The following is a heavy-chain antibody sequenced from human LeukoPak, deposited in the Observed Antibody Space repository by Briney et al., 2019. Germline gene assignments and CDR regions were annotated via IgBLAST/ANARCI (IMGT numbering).Heavy chain of an antibody. CDR2: IHPGDSDT. CDR1: GYSFTGYW. Sequence: GESLKISCKGSGYSFTGYWIGWLRQMPGKGLEWMGIIHPGDSDTRYSPSFQGQVTFSADKSISTAYLQWNSLKASDTAMYYCARHGGYYDFWSGRLYFDLWGRGTLVTVSS. V-gene: IGHV5-51*01. J-gene: IGHJ2*01. CDR3: ARHGGYYDFWSGRLYFDL. D-gene: IGHD3-3*01.